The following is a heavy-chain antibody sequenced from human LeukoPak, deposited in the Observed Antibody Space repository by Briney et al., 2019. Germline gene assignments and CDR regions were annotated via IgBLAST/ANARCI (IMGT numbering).Heavy chain of an antibody. CDR3: ATGKRSYPLDY. J-gene: IGHJ4*02. CDR2: ISGSGGST. Sequence: GGSLRLSCAASGFTFSSYAMSWVRQAPGKGLEWVSAISGSGGSTYYADSVKGRFPISGDNSKNTLYLQMNSLRAEDTAVYYCATGKRSYPLDYWGQGTLVTVSS. V-gene: IGHV3-23*01. D-gene: IGHD1-26*01. CDR1: GFTFSSYA.